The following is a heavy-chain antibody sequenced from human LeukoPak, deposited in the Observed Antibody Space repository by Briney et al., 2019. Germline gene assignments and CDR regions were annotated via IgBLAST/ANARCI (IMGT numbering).Heavy chain of an antibody. J-gene: IGHJ4*02. V-gene: IGHV3-23*01. CDR1: GFTFSSYA. CDR2: ISGSGGST. CDR3: AKGGALWFGELFGY. D-gene: IGHD3-10*01. Sequence: GGSLRLSCAASGFTFSSYAMSWVRLAPGKGLEWVSAISGSGGSTYYADSVKGRFTISRDNSKNTLYLQMNSLRAEDTAVYYCAKGGALWFGELFGYWGQGTLVTVSS.